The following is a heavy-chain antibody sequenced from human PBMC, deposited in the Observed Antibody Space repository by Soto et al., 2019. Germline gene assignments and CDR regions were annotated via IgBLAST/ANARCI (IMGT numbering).Heavy chain of an antibody. CDR3: VGTTSQQWHYMYV. CDR1: GDSVSSNSAA. D-gene: IGHD1-7*01. V-gene: IGHV6-1*01. Sequence: SQTLSLTCVISGDSVSSNSAAWNWIRLSPSRGLEWLARTYYRSRWYNDYAVSVRSRITVNPDTSKNQFSLQLTSVTPEDTAVYYCVGTTSQQWHYMYVWGKGTTVTGS. J-gene: IGHJ6*03. CDR2: TYYRSRWYN.